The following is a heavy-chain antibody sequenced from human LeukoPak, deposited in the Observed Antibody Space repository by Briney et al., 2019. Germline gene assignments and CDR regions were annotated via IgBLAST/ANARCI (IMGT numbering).Heavy chain of an antibody. D-gene: IGHD3-10*02. CDR1: GFTFSAYA. CDR2: IGSDNKP. Sequence: GGSLRLSREASGFTFSAYAMTWVRQAPGKGLEWVSSIGSDNKPRYSESVKGRFAISRDNSKKMLFLQLNSLRAEDTALYYCAGDLHYYVAMNVGGQGTTVTVS. V-gene: IGHV3-23*05. CDR3: AGDLHYYVAMNV. J-gene: IGHJ6*02.